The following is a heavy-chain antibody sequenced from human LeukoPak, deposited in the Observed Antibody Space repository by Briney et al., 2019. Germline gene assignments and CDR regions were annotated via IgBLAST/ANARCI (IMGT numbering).Heavy chain of an antibody. J-gene: IGHJ5*02. CDR1: GGSISSYY. Sequence: SETLSLTCTVSGGSISSYYWSWIRQPAGKGLEWIGRISTSGSTNYKSSPKSRVTMSVDTSKTQFSLNLTSVTAADTAVYYCASHKPGYSSGWYRRGWFDPWGQGTLVTVSS. V-gene: IGHV4-4*07. D-gene: IGHD6-19*01. CDR3: ASHKPGYSSGWYRRGWFDP. CDR2: ISTSGST.